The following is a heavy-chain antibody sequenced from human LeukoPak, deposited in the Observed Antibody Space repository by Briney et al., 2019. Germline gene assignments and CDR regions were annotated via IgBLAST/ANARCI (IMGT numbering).Heavy chain of an antibody. J-gene: IGHJ4*02. Sequence: SVKVSCKASGGTFSSYAISWVRQAPGQGLEWMGGIIPIFGTANYAQKSQGRVTITADESTSTAYMELSSLRSEDTAVYYCARSLDCGSGSYCFDYWGQGTLVTVSS. V-gene: IGHV1-69*13. CDR2: IIPIFGTA. CDR1: GGTFSSYA. CDR3: ARSLDCGSGSYCFDY. D-gene: IGHD3-10*01.